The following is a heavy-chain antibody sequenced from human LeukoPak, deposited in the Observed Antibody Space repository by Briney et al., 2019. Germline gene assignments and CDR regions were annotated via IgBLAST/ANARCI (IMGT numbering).Heavy chain of an antibody. CDR2: ILPIFGTA. CDR1: GGTFSSYA. V-gene: IGHV1-69*05. D-gene: IGHD3-22*01. CDR3: ASPSSTYSSGYLY. Sequence: ASVKVSCKASGGTFSSYAISWVRQAPGQGLEWMGGILPIFGTANYAQKFQGRVTITTDESTSTAYMELSSLRSEDTAVYYCASPSSTYSSGYLYWGQGTLVTVSS. J-gene: IGHJ4*02.